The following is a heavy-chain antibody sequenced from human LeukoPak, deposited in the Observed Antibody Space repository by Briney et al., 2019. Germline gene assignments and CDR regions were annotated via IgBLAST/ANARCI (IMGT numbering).Heavy chain of an antibody. Sequence: PGGSLRLSCAASGFTFSSYEMNWVRQAPGKGLEWVSYISSSGSTIYYADSVKGRFTISRDNAKNSLYLQMNSLRAEDTAVYYCARADYGDYVGGYFQHWGQGTLVTVSS. J-gene: IGHJ1*01. V-gene: IGHV3-48*03. D-gene: IGHD4-17*01. CDR2: ISSSGSTI. CDR3: ARADYGDYVGGYFQH. CDR1: GFTFSSYE.